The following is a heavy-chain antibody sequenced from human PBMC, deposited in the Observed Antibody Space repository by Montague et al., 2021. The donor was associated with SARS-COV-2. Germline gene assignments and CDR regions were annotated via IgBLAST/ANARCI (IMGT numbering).Heavy chain of an antibody. CDR2: IYYSGST. CDR1: GDSISNYY. Sequence: SETLSLTCTVSGDSISNYYWSWIRRPPGKGLEWLGYIYYSGSTNXNSSLKSRVTISVDTSKNQFPLRLSSVTAADTAVYYCARLPYILPGYAYFDFWGQGSLVIVSS. V-gene: IGHV4-59*08. J-gene: IGHJ4*02. D-gene: IGHD3-9*01. CDR3: ARLPYILPGYAYFDF.